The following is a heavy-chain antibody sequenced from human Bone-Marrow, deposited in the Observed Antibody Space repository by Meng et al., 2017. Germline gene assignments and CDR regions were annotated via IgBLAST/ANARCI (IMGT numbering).Heavy chain of an antibody. V-gene: IGHV1-8*01. Sequence: ASVKVSCKASGYTFTSYDINWVRQATGQGLEWMGWMNPNSGNTGYAQKFQGRVTMTRNTSISTAYMELSSLRSEDTAVYYCAKFDGGDAERDGFDIWGQGTMVTVSS. J-gene: IGHJ3*02. CDR3: AKFDGGDAERDGFDI. CDR1: GYTFTSYD. D-gene: IGHD2-21*02. CDR2: MNPNSGNT.